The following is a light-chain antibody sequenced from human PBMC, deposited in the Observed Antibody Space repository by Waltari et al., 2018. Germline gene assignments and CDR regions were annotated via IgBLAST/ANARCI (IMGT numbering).Light chain of an antibody. V-gene: IGLV2-8*01. CDR3: SSYAVNNHLI. CDR2: EIN. J-gene: IGLJ2*01. Sequence: QSALTQPPSASGSPGQSVTIPCTGTRSEVGGYNFVSWYQQHPGEAPKVMIYEINKRPSGVPDRFSGSKSGNTASLTVSGLQAEDEAEYFCSSYAVNNHLIFGGGTKLTVL. CDR1: RSEVGGYNF.